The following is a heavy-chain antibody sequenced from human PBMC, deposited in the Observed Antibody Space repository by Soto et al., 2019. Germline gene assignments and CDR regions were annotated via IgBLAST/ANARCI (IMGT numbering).Heavy chain of an antibody. J-gene: IGHJ4*02. D-gene: IGHD5-12*01. CDR1: GYAFEDYA. CDR3: AKVGQLDITTGHAYFDH. CDR2: ISWDGEST. Sequence: GSLRLSCATSGYAFEDYAMHWVRQVPGKGLEWVSLISWDGESTYYADPVKGRFTVSRDNSEKSLYLQMNSVGVDDTALYYCAKVGQLDITTGHAYFDHWGQGTLVTVSS. V-gene: IGHV3-43D*04.